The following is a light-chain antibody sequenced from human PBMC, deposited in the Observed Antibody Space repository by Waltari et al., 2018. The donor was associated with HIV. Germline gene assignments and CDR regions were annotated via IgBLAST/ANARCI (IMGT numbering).Light chain of an antibody. Sequence: DIQMTQSPSSLSASVGDRVTITCRASQDISSSLAWFQQKPGKAPNLLVSVASTLEAGVPSRFSGRGSGTDFSLTISSLQPEDFATYYCQQYFITPRTFGQGTKVEIK. J-gene: IGKJ1*01. CDR3: QQYFITPRT. CDR2: VAS. V-gene: IGKV1-NL1*01. CDR1: QDISSS.